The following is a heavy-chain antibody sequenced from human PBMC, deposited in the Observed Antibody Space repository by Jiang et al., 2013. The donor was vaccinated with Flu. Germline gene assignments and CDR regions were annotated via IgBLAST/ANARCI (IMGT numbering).Heavy chain of an antibody. Sequence: SGSGLVKPSETLSLTCTVSGGSISSYYWSWIRQPPGKGLEWIGYIYYSGSTNYNPSLKSRVTISVDTSKNQFSLKLSSVTAADTAVYYCARSYSSGWYYERGEYFQHWGQGTLVTVSS. D-gene: IGHD6-19*01. CDR2: IYYSGST. V-gene: IGHV4-59*01. CDR3: ARSYSSGWYYERGEYFQH. CDR1: GGSISSYY. J-gene: IGHJ1*01.